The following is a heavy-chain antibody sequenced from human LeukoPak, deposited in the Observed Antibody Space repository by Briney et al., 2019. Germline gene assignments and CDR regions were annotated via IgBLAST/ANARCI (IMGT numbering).Heavy chain of an antibody. CDR1: GFNVNSNY. D-gene: IGHD3-10*01. Sequence: GGSLRLSCTASGFNVNSNYMSWVRQVPGKGLEWVSVIFGGGGTYYADSVKGRFTISRDNSKNTLYLQMNSLRAEDTAVYYCARDHSALASYPNPWGQGTLVTVSS. CDR2: IFGGGGT. V-gene: IGHV3-66*01. J-gene: IGHJ5*02. CDR3: ARDHSALASYPNP.